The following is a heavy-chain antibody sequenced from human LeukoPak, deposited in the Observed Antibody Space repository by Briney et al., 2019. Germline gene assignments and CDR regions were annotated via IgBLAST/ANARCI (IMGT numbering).Heavy chain of an antibody. V-gene: IGHV1-69*04. Sequence: SVKVSCKASGGTFSSYAISWVRQAPGQGLEWMGRIIPIFGIANYAQKFQGRVTITADKSTSTAYMELSSLRSEDTAVYHCARAPDYYDSSGYWYYFDYWGQGTLVTVSS. J-gene: IGHJ4*02. D-gene: IGHD3-22*01. CDR1: GGTFSSYA. CDR2: IIPIFGIA. CDR3: ARAPDYYDSSGYWYYFDY.